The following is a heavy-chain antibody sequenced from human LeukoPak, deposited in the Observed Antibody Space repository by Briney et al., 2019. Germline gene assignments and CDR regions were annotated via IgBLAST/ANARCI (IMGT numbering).Heavy chain of an antibody. D-gene: IGHD3-10*01. J-gene: IGHJ4*02. CDR1: GFTVSSNY. CDR3: ATRKSRYGGDY. CDR2: IYSGGGT. V-gene: IGHV3-53*01. Sequence: GGSLRLSCAASGFTVSSNYMTWVRQAPGKGLEWVSVIYSGGGTYYADSVKGRFTTSRDNSKNTLYLQMNSLRAEDTAVYYCATRKSRYGGDYWGQGTLVTVSS.